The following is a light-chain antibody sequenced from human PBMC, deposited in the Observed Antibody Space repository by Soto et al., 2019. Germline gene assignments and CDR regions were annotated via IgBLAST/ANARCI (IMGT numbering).Light chain of an antibody. V-gene: IGKV3-20*01. CDR1: QRVSSHS. CDR3: HRYPRSSWT. Sequence: EIVLTQSPGTLSLSPGERATLSCRASQRVSSHSLAWYQQKPGQAPRTLIYGASSRATGIPDRFSASGSGTDFTLTISRLEPEDFAVYYCHRYPRSSWTFGQGTKVEVK. J-gene: IGKJ1*01. CDR2: GAS.